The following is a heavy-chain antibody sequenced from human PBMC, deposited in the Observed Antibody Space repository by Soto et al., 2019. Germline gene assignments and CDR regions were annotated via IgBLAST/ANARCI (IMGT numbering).Heavy chain of an antibody. Sequence: EASVKVSCKASGGTFSSYAISWVRQAPGQGLEWMGGIIPIFGTANYAQKFQGRVTITADESTSTAYMELSSLRSEDTAVYYCAREVHYDGSGDSDYWGQGTLVTSPQ. CDR1: GGTFSSYA. J-gene: IGHJ4*02. V-gene: IGHV1-69*13. CDR3: AREVHYDGSGDSDY. D-gene: IGHD3-22*01. CDR2: IIPIFGTA.